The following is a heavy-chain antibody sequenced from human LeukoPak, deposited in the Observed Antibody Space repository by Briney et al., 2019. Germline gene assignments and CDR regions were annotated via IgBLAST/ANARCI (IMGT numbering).Heavy chain of an antibody. CDR1: GYTFTGYY. J-gene: IGHJ4*02. CDR2: INPNSGGT. D-gene: IGHD6-13*01. V-gene: IGHV1-2*02. Sequence: ASVKVSCKASGYTFTGYYMHWVRQAPGQGLEWMGWINPNSGGTNYAQKFQGRVTMTRDTSISTAYMELSRLRSDDTVVYYCARGAAGTYYFDYWGQGTLVTVSS. CDR3: ARGAAGTYYFDY.